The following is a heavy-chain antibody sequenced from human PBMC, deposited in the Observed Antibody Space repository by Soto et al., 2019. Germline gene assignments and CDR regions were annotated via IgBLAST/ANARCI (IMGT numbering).Heavy chain of an antibody. Sequence: QVQLQESGPGLVKPSGTLSLTCGVSGGSISSSKWWSWVRQPPGKGLEWIGEIYHSGSTNDNPSLNSRVTISVDKSKNQFSLKLNSLTAADTAVYYCATTDAIQLGFAYWGQGTLVTVSS. V-gene: IGHV4-4*02. D-gene: IGHD5-18*01. CDR1: GGSISSSKW. J-gene: IGHJ4*02. CDR3: ATTDAIQLGFAY. CDR2: IYHSGST.